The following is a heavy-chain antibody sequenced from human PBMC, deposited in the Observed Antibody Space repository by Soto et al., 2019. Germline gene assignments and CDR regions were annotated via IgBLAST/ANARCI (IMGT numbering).Heavy chain of an antibody. CDR1: GFTFSSYG. D-gene: IGHD2-2*01. V-gene: IGHV3-30*03. CDR3: AQGGYCISTSCYANYYYGMDV. Sequence: GGSLRLSCAASGFTFSSYGMHWVRQAPGKGLEWVAVISYDGSNKYYADSVKGRFTISRDNSKNTLYLQMNSLRAEDTAVYYCAQGGYCISTSCYANYYYGMDVWGQGTTVTVSS. CDR2: ISYDGSNK. J-gene: IGHJ6*02.